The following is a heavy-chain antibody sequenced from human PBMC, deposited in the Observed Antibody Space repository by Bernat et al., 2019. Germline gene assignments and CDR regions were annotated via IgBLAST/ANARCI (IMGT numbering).Heavy chain of an antibody. D-gene: IGHD2-21*01. CDR3: AGYGDSSV. CDR1: GFTVSNNH. V-gene: IGHV3-66*01. CDR2: LYGVGNT. Sequence: VQLVASGGGLVQPGVSLRLSCAASGFTVSNNHVSWVRQAPGKGLECVSVLYGVGNTYYTDSVKGRFTISRDTSKNTVYLEMNSLRVEDTAMYYCAGYGDSSVWGQGTLVTVSS. J-gene: IGHJ4*02.